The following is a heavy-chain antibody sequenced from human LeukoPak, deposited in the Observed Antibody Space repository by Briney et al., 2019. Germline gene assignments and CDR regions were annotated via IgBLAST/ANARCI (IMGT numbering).Heavy chain of an antibody. CDR3: ARVAWSTVVTSYYYYYYMDV. Sequence: GASVKVSCKASGYTFTSYGISWVRQAPGQGLEWRGWISAYNGNTNYAQKRQGRVTMTTDTSTSTAYMLRRSLRSDDTAVYYCARVAWSTVVTSYYYYYYMDVWGKGTTVTVSS. CDR2: ISAYNGNT. V-gene: IGHV1-18*01. J-gene: IGHJ6*03. CDR1: GYTFTSYG. D-gene: IGHD4-23*01.